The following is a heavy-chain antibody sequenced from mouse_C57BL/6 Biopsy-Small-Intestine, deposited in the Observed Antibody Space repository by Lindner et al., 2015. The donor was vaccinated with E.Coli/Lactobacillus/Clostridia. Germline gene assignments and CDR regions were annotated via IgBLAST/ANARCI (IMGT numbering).Heavy chain of an antibody. Sequence: VQLQESGPELVKPGASVKISCKASGYAFSSSWMNWVKRRPGKGLEWIGRIYPGDGDTNYNGKFKGKATLTADKSSSTAYMQLSSLTSEDSAVYFCARLTGPFDYWGQGTTLTVSS. D-gene: IGHD4-1*01. V-gene: IGHV1-82*01. CDR3: ARLTGPFDY. CDR2: IYPGDGDT. J-gene: IGHJ2*01. CDR1: GYAFSSSW.